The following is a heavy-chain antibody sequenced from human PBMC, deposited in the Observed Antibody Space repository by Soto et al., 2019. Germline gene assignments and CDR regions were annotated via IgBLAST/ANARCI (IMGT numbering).Heavy chain of an antibody. D-gene: IGHD6-13*01. J-gene: IGHJ4*02. CDR2: ISAYNGNK. CDR3: ARDLGQQLVDY. Sequence: ASVKVSCKASGYSFTSYGISWVLQAPGQGLEWMGWISAYNGNKKYAQKLQGRVTMTTDTSTSTAYMELRSLRSDDTAVYYCARDLGQQLVDYWGQGTLVTVSS. V-gene: IGHV1-18*01. CDR1: GYSFTSYG.